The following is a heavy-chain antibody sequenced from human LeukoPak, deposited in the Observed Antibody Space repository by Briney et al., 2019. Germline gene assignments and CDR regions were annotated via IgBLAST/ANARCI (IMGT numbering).Heavy chain of an antibody. CDR2: MNPNSGNT. CDR1: GYTFTSYD. V-gene: IGHV1-8*02. D-gene: IGHD6-6*01. CDR3: AREYSSTSRWFDP. Sequence: GASVKVSCKASGYTFTSYDINWVRQATGQGLEWMGWMNPNSGNTGYAQKFQGRVTMTRDTSTSTVYMELSSLRSEDTAVYYCAREYSSTSRWFDPWGQGTLVTVSS. J-gene: IGHJ5*02.